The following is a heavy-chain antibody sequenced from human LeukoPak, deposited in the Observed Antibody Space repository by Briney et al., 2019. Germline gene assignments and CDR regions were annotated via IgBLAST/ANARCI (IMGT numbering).Heavy chain of an antibody. J-gene: IGHJ4*02. D-gene: IGHD5-18*01. V-gene: IGHV4-31*11. CDR2: IYYSGST. Sequence: SETLSLTCAVYGGSFSGYYWSWIRQHPGKGLEWIGYIYYSGSTYYNPSLKSRVTISVDTSKNQFSLKLSSVTAADTAVYYCARVFGRMVTSTFDYWGQGTLVTVSS. CDR1: GGSFSGYY. CDR3: ARVFGRMVTSTFDY.